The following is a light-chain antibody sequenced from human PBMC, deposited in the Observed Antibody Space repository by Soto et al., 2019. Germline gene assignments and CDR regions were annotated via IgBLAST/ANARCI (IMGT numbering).Light chain of an antibody. Sequence: QSALTQPPSVSGSPGQSVTISCTGTASDVGSYNRVYWYQQPPGAAPQLMVYEVSNRPSGVPDRFSGSKSGNTASLTVSGLLAEDEGDYYCSLYTTTSSWVFGGGTKLTVL. CDR3: SLYTTTSSWV. V-gene: IGLV2-18*01. CDR1: ASDVGSYNR. CDR2: EVS. J-gene: IGLJ3*02.